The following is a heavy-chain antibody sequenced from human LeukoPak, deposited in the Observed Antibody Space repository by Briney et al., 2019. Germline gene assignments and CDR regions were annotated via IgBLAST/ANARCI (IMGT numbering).Heavy chain of an antibody. Sequence: GASVKVSCKASGYTFINYYMHWVRQAPGQGLEWMGIINPSGGSTSYAQKFQGRVTMTSDTSTSTVYMDLSSLTSEDTAVYYCARDVSDAFDIWGQGTMVTVSS. CDR1: GYTFINYY. J-gene: IGHJ3*02. CDR2: INPSGGST. CDR3: ARDVSDAFDI. V-gene: IGHV1-46*01.